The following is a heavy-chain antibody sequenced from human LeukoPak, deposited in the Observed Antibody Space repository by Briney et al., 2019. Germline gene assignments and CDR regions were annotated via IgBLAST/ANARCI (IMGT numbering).Heavy chain of an antibody. J-gene: IGHJ4*02. CDR2: IIPIFGTT. V-gene: IGHV1-69*13. CDR1: GGTFSNYD. D-gene: IGHD3-10*01. CDR3: AKDPDYGSGNFDY. Sequence: GASVKVSCKASGGTFSNYDITWVRQAPGQGLEWMGGIIPIFGTTNYAQKFQGRVSITADESTSTAYMELSSLRSEDTAVYYCAKDPDYGSGNFDYWGQGTLVTVSS.